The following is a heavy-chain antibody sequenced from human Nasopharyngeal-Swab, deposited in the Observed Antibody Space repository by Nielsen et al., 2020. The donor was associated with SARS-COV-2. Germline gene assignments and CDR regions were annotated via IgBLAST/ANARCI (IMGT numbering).Heavy chain of an antibody. Sequence: SETLSLTCTVSGGSISSSSYYWGWIRQPPGKGLEWIGYIYYSGSTNYNPSLKSRVTISVDTSKNQFSLKLSSVTAADTAVYYCARVGVLRYFDNWFDPWGQGTLVTVSS. CDR2: IYYSGST. D-gene: IGHD3-9*01. V-gene: IGHV4-61*05. J-gene: IGHJ5*02. CDR3: ARVGVLRYFDNWFDP. CDR1: GGSISSSSYY.